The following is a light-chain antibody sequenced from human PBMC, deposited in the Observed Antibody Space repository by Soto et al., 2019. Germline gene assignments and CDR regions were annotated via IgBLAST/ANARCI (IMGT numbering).Light chain of an antibody. Sequence: QSALTQPASVSGSPGQSITISCTGTSSDVGAYNYVSWYQQYPGKAPKLMIYEVTNRPSGVSHRFSGSKSGNTASLTISGLQAEDEADYYCSSYTTSRTLVFGGGTKLTVL. CDR1: SSDVGAYNY. J-gene: IGLJ2*01. CDR3: SSYTTSRTLV. CDR2: EVT. V-gene: IGLV2-14*01.